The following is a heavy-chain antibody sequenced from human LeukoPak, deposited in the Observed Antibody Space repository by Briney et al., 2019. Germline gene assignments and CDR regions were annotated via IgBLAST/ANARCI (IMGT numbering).Heavy chain of an antibody. CDR2: IYYSGST. Sequence: SETLSLTCTVSGGSISSSSYYWGWIRQPPGKGLEWIGSIYYSGSTNYNPSLKSRVTISVDTSKNQFSLKLSSVTAADTAVYYCARYPMTYCSSSSCTDYWGQGTLVTVSS. CDR3: ARYPMTYCSSSSCTDY. D-gene: IGHD2-2*01. J-gene: IGHJ4*02. CDR1: GGSISSSSYY. V-gene: IGHV4-39*07.